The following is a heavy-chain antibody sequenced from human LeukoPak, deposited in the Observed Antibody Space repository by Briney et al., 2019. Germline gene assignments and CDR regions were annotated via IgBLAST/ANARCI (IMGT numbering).Heavy chain of an antibody. CDR1: GGSFSSYY. V-gene: IGHV4-34*01. D-gene: IGHD2-21*02. CDR2: INHSGST. CDR3: AILTSNWFDP. J-gene: IGHJ5*02. Sequence: PSETLSLTCAVYGGSFSSYYWSWIRQPPGKGLEWIGEINHSGSTNYNPSLKSRVTISVDTSKNQFSLKLSSVTAADTAVYYCAILTSNWFDPWGQGTLVTVSS.